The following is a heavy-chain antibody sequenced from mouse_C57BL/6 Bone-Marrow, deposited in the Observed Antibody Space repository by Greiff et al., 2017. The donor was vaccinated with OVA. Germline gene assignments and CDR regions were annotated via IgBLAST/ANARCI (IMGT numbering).Heavy chain of an antibody. J-gene: IGHJ2*01. CDR2: IYPGDGDT. D-gene: IGHD2-3*01. CDR3: ARHEDGYYASYFDY. V-gene: IGHV1-82*01. Sequence: VQLQQSGPELVKPGASVKISCKASGYAFSSSWMNWVKQRPGKGLEWIGRIYPGDGDTNYNGKFKGKATLTADTSSSTAYMQLRSLTCEDSAVYFCARHEDGYYASYFDYWGQGTALTVSS. CDR1: GYAFSSSW.